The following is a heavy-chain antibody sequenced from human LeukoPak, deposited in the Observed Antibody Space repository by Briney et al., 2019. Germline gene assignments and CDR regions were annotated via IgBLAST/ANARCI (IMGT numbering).Heavy chain of an antibody. Sequence: PSETLSLTCTVSGGSISSYYWSWIRQPPGKGLEWIGYIYYSGSTNYNPSLKSRVTISVDTSKNQFSLKLSSVTAADTAVYYCARLTYGSGSYFMDVWGQGTTATVSS. CDR3: ARLTYGSGSYFMDV. CDR2: IYYSGST. CDR1: GGSISSYY. V-gene: IGHV4-59*08. D-gene: IGHD3-10*01. J-gene: IGHJ6*02.